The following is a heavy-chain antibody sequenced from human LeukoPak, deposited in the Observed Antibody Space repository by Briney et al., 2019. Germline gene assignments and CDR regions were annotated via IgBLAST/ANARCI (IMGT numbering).Heavy chain of an antibody. CDR3: ARDVRYCSSTSCAINDY. J-gene: IGHJ4*02. CDR2: IKQDGSEK. Sequence: PGGSLRLSCAASGFTFSSYWMSWVRQAPGKGLEWVANIKQDGSEKYYVDSVEGRSTISRDNAKNSLYLQMNSLRAEDTAVYCCARDVRYCSSTSCAINDYWGQGTLVTVSS. D-gene: IGHD2-2*01. CDR1: GFTFSSYW. V-gene: IGHV3-7*03.